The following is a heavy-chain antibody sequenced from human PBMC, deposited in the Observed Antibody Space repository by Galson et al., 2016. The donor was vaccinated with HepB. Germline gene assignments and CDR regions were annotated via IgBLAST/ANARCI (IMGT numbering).Heavy chain of an antibody. CDR2: ISYDGSNK. Sequence: SLRLSCAASGFTFSSYGMHWVRQAPGKGLEWVAVISYDGSNKYYADSVKGRFTISRDNSKNTLYLQMNSLRAEDTAVYYCAKWGGSGYDWARLDYWGQGTLVTGSS. CDR1: GFTFSSYG. V-gene: IGHV3-30*18. CDR3: AKWGGSGYDWARLDY. D-gene: IGHD5-12*01. J-gene: IGHJ4*02.